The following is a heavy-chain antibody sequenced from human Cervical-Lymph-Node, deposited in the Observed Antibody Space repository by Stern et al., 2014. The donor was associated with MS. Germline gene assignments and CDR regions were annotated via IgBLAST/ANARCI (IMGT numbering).Heavy chain of an antibody. CDR2: IYNSGRT. CDR1: GGPIGSGTYY. CDR3: ARDDAVGATRYHYAMDV. Sequence: QLQLQESGPGLVKPSQTLALTCTVSGGPIGSGTYYWSWIRQPAGKGLEWIGRIYNSGRTSYNPPLKSPVPPSICTSKNPFSLKLSSVTAADTAVYYCARDDAVGATRYHYAMDVWGQGTTVTVSS. V-gene: IGHV4-61*02. D-gene: IGHD1-26*01. J-gene: IGHJ6*02.